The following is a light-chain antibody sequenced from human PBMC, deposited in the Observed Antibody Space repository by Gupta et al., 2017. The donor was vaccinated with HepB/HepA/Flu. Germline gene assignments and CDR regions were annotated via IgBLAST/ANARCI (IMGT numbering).Light chain of an antibody. Sequence: QSALTQPASVSGSLGQSITISCTGTNRDVGGHNYVSWYQHHPGQVPNLIIYDVNDRPSGTAPPFSGSKSGTTASLTISALQAEDEADYYCSSYTDSNTSSYIFGTGTKVSVL. CDR2: DVN. V-gene: IGLV2-14*03. CDR3: SSYTDSNTSSYI. CDR1: NRDVGGHNY. J-gene: IGLJ1*01.